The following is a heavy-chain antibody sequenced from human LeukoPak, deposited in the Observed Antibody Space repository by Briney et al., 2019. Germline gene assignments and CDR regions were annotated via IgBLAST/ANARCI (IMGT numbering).Heavy chain of an antibody. CDR3: AVVVVAATQFWFDP. CDR2: ISAYNGNT. J-gene: IGHJ5*02. CDR1: GYTFTSYG. D-gene: IGHD2-15*01. V-gene: IGHV1-18*01. Sequence: ASVKVSCKASGYTFTSYGISWVRQAPGQGLEWMGWISAYNGNTNYAQKLQGRVTMTTDTSTSTAYMELRSLRSDDTAVYYCAVVVVAATQFWFDPWGQGTPVTVSS.